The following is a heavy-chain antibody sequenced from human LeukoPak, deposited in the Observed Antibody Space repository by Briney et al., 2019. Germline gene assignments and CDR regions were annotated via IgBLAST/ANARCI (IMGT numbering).Heavy chain of an antibody. CDR2: IYYTADT. Sequence: SETLSLTCTVSGGSISSSSYYWGWIRQPPGKGLEWIGSIYYTADTYYNSSLKSRVTISVDTSKNQFSLKLSSVTAADSAVYYCARRDHYDSSGYFDYWGQGTLVTVSS. CDR1: GGSISSSSYY. D-gene: IGHD3-22*01. J-gene: IGHJ4*02. CDR3: ARRDHYDSSGYFDY. V-gene: IGHV4-39*01.